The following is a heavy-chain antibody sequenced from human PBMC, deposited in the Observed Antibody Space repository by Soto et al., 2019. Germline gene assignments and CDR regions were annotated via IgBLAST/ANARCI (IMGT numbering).Heavy chain of an antibody. CDR3: TRGGGWLTDY. D-gene: IGHD2-15*01. V-gene: IGHV4-59*01. CDR1: GGSLSGYY. CDR2: LHYTGTS. J-gene: IGHJ4*02. Sequence: SETLYLTCTLSGGSLSGYYWSWIRQPPGKSLEWIGNLHYTGTSNHNPSHRSRVTMRLDTSTNQFSLKLSSVTSADTAFYYCTRGGGWLTDYWGQGTLVTVS.